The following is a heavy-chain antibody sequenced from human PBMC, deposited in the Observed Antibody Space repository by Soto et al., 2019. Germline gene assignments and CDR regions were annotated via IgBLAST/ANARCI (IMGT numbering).Heavy chain of an antibody. CDR3: AREGSGYNF. CDR2: IVPVFGRP. CDR1: GGSFSNFG. J-gene: IGHJ1*01. Sequence: SVKFSCKASGGSFSNFGISWVRQAPGQGLEWMGGIVPVFGRPNYAQRFRGRLTITADESTSTGYMELIRLRSDDTDVYYCAREGSGYNFWGQGTQVTVSS. V-gene: IGHV1-69*13. D-gene: IGHD5-12*01.